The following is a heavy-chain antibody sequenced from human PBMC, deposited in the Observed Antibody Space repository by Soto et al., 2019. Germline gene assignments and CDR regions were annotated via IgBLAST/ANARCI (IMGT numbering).Heavy chain of an antibody. J-gene: IGHJ6*03. D-gene: IGHD2-2*01. V-gene: IGHV3-21*01. Sequence: GGSLRLSCAASGFTMRSYGMHWVRQAPGKGLEWVSSMSSSSSYIYYADAVKGRFAISRDNAKNSLYLQMNSLRAEDTAVYYCARDHLMPTETYYYMDVWGKGTTVTVSS. CDR2: MSSSSSYI. CDR3: ARDHLMPTETYYYMDV. CDR1: GFTMRSYG.